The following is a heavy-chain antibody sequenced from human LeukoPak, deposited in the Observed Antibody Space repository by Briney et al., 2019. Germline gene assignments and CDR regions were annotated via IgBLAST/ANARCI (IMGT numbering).Heavy chain of an antibody. D-gene: IGHD5-12*01. Sequence: ASVKVSCKASGYTFTSYGISWVRQAPGQGLEWMGWISAYNGNTNYAQKLQGRVTMTTDTSASIAYMELSSLRSEDTAVYYCARDGSGYYYFDYWGQGTLVTVSS. CDR1: GYTFTSYG. V-gene: IGHV1-18*01. CDR2: ISAYNGNT. J-gene: IGHJ4*02. CDR3: ARDGSGYYYFDY.